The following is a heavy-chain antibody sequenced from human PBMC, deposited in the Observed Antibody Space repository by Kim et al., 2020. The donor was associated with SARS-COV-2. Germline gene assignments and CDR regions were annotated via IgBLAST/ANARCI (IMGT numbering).Heavy chain of an antibody. CDR2: ISSSSSTI. J-gene: IGHJ4*02. D-gene: IGHD3-10*01. Sequence: GGSLRLSCAASGFTFSSYSMNWVRQAPGKGLEWVSYISSSSSTIYYADSVKGRFTISRDNAKNSLYLQMNSLRDEDTAVYYCAKELLWFGELSRHQGGLDYWGQGTLVTVSS. CDR1: GFTFSSYS. CDR3: AKELLWFGELSRHQGGLDY. V-gene: IGHV3-48*02.